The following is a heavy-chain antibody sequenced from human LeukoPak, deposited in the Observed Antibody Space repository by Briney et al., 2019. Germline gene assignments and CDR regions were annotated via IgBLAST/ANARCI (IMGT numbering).Heavy chain of an antibody. CDR3: ARGGSSWLDY. CDR2: IHSDGSST. Sequence: PGGSLRLSCAGSGFTFSSYWMHWVRQAPGKGPVWVSRIHSDGSSTNYADSVKGRFTVSRDNAKSTLFLQMNSLRAEDTAVYYCARGGSSWLDYWGQGNLVTVSS. J-gene: IGHJ4*02. CDR1: GFTFSSYW. V-gene: IGHV3-74*01. D-gene: IGHD6-13*01.